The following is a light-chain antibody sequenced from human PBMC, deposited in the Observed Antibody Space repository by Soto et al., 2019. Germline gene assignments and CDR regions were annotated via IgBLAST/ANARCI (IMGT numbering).Light chain of an antibody. CDR2: GAS. J-gene: IGKJ1*01. CDR1: QSVYSN. V-gene: IGKV3-15*01. CDR3: QQYIEWPRT. Sequence: EIVLTQSPVTLSVSPGERATLSCRAGQSVYSNLACYQQKPGQAPRLLIYGASTRATGIPARFSGSGFGTEFTLTISSQEPEDFAVYYCQQYIEWPRTFGKGTKVEV.